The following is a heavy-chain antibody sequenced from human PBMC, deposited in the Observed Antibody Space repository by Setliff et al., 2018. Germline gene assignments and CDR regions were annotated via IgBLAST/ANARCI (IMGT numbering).Heavy chain of an antibody. D-gene: IGHD1-26*01. CDR2: FDPEDGET. Sequence: ASVKVSCKVSGYTLTELSMHWVRQAPGKGLEWMGGFDPEDGETIYAQKFQGRVTMTEGTSTDTAYMELSSLRSEDTAVYYCATSTWELGGFDYWGQGTLVTVSS. CDR1: GYTLTELS. J-gene: IGHJ4*02. V-gene: IGHV1-24*01. CDR3: ATSTWELGGFDY.